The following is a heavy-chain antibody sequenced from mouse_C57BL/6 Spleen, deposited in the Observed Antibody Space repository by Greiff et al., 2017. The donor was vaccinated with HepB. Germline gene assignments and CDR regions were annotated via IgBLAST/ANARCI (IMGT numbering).Heavy chain of an antibody. CDR3: ARYDYEDWFAY. D-gene: IGHD2-4*01. CDR2: IDPSDSYT. V-gene: IGHV1-69*01. CDR1: GYTFTSYW. J-gene: IGHJ3*01. Sequence: QVQLQQPGAELVMPGASVKLSCKASGYTFTSYWMHWVKQRPGQGLEWIGEIDPSDSYTNYNQKFKGKSTLTVDKSSSTAYMQLSSLTSEDSAVYYCARYDYEDWFAYWGQGTLVTVSA.